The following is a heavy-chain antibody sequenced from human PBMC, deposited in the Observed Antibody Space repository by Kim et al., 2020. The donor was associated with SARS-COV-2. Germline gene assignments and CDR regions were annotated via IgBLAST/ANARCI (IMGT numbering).Heavy chain of an antibody. CDR3: ASLDTATFWGSSD. J-gene: IGHJ4*02. D-gene: IGHD5-18*01. Sequence: YYVDAMRGRLIISRDNAKTSMYLQMNSLKAEDTAVYYWASLDTATFWGSSDWGQGTLVTVSS. V-gene: IGHV3-7*03.